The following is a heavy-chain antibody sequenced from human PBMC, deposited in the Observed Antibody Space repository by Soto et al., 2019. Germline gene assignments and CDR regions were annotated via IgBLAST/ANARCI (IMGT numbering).Heavy chain of an antibody. J-gene: IGHJ6*02. V-gene: IGHV4-39*01. CDR1: GGSISSSSYY. CDR2: INYSGST. D-gene: IGHD2-2*01. CDR3: AVFTSYDGLDV. Sequence: SETLSLTCTVSGGSISSSSYYWGWIRQPPGKGLEWIARINYSGSTNYNPSLKSRVTISVDTSKNQFSLNLSHATASDTSVYYGAVFTSYDGLDVWGQGTTDTVYS.